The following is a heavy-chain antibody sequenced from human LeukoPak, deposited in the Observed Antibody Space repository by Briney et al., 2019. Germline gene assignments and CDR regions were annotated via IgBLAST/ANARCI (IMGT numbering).Heavy chain of an antibody. CDR3: ARDEDAF. CDR2: IYSGGST. CDR1: GFTVSSNY. V-gene: IGHV3-53*01. Sequence: GGSLRLSCAASGFTVSSNYMSWIRQAPGKGLEWVSVIYSGGSTYYADSVKGRFTISRDNSKNSLFLQLNSLRDEDTAVYYCARDEDAFGGQGTLVTVSS. J-gene: IGHJ4*02.